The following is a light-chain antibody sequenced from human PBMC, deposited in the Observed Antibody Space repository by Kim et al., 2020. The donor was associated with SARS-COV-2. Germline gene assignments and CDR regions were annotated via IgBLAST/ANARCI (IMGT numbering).Light chain of an antibody. Sequence: SYELTQPPSVSVAPGKTARITCGGNNIGSKSVHWYQQKPGQAPVLVIYYDSDRPSGIPERFSGSNSGNTATLTISRVEAGDEADYYWQVWDSAGVFG. CDR3: QVWDSAGV. CDR1: NIGSKS. CDR2: YDS. J-gene: IGLJ1*01. V-gene: IGLV3-21*04.